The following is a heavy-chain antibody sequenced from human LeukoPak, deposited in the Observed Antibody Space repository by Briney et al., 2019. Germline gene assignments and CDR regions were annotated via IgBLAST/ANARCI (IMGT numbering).Heavy chain of an antibody. J-gene: IGHJ3*02. D-gene: IGHD2-21*02. CDR1: GFTFSSYG. CDR3: ARTYCGGDCYLPGAFDI. V-gene: IGHV3-33*03. CDR2: IWYDGSNK. Sequence: GGSLRLSCAASGFTFSSYGMHWVRQAPGKGLEWVAVIWYDGSNKYYADSVKGRFTISRDNAKNSLYLQMNSLRAEDTAVYYCARTYCGGDCYLPGAFDIWGQGTMVTVSS.